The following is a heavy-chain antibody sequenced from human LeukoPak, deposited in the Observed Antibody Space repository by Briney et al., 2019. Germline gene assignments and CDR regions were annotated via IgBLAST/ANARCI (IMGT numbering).Heavy chain of an antibody. CDR3: ARDRSTTVTNHGDDY. J-gene: IGHJ4*02. CDR2: IIPILGIA. Sequence: ASVKVSCKASGGTFSSYAISWVRQAPGQGLAWMGRIIPILGIANYAQKFQGRVTITADKSTSTAYMELSSLRSEDTAVYYCARDRSTTVTNHGDDYWGQGTLVTVSS. V-gene: IGHV1-69*04. D-gene: IGHD4-17*01. CDR1: GGTFSSYA.